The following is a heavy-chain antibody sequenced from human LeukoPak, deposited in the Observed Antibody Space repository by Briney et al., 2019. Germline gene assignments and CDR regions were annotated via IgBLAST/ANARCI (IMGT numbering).Heavy chain of an antibody. CDR2: IYPGNSAT. V-gene: IGHV5-51*01. D-gene: IGHD6-13*01. CDR3: ACRKYSSPWFAP. J-gene: IGHJ5*02. CDR1: TYVFATYW. Sequence: GESLKISCQTSTYVFATYWIGWVRQTSGKGLEWMGVIYPGNSATRYNPSFQGQVTISLDMSISTAYLQWSSLKASDTAIYYCACRKYSSPWFAPGGQGALSTVSS.